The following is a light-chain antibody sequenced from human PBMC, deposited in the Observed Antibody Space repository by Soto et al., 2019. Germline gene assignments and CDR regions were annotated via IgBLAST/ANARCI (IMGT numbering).Light chain of an antibody. J-gene: IGLJ2*01. CDR1: SSDVGGYNY. CDR2: EVT. CDR3: SSYAGKSNKIL. V-gene: IGLV2-8*01. Sequence: QSALTQPPSASGSPGQSVTISCTGTSSDVGGYNYVSWYQQHPGKAPKLMIFEVTKRPSGVPDRFSGSKSGNTASLTVSGVQAEDEADYYCSSYAGKSNKILFGGGTKLTVL.